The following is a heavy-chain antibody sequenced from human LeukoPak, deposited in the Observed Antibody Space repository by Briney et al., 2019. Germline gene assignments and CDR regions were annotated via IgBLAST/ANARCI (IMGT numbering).Heavy chain of an antibody. CDR3: AREVAAAAYYFDY. V-gene: IGHV3-21*01. CDR2: ISSSSSYI. D-gene: IGHD6-13*01. CDR1: GFTFSSYS. J-gene: IGHJ4*02. Sequence: GGSLRLSCAASGFTFSSYSMNWVRQAPGKGLEWVSSISSSSSYIYYADSVKGRFTISRDNAKNSLYLQMNCLRAEDTAVYYCAREVAAAAYYFDYWGQGTLVTVSS.